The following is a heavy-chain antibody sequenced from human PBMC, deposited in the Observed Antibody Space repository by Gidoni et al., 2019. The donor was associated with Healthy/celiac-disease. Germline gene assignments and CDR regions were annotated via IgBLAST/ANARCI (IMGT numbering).Heavy chain of an antibody. J-gene: IGHJ6*02. D-gene: IGHD3-9*01. CDR2: ISSSSSYI. CDR1: GFTFSRSR. Sequence: EVQLVEYGGGLVKPGGYLRLSGHTSGFTFSRSRLNLVRQAPGKGLDGVSSISSSSSYIYYADSVKGRFTISRDNAKNSLYLQMNSLRAEDTAVYYCARGYDILTGYPRGSFYYYGMDVWGQGTTVTVSS. V-gene: IGHV3-21*01. CDR3: ARGYDILTGYPRGSFYYYGMDV.